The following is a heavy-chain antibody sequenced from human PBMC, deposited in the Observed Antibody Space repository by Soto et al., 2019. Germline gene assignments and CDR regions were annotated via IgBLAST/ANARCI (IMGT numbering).Heavy chain of an antibody. CDR2: IRSKAYGGTT. Sequence: GGSLRLSCTASGFTFGDYAMSWFRQAPGKGLEWVGFIRSKAYGGTTEYAASVKGRFTISRDDSKSIAYLQMNSLKTEDTAVYYCTRGPTTVTKYGMDVWGQGTTVTVSS. CDR1: GFTFGDYA. CDR3: TRGPTTVTKYGMDV. V-gene: IGHV3-49*03. D-gene: IGHD4-4*01. J-gene: IGHJ6*02.